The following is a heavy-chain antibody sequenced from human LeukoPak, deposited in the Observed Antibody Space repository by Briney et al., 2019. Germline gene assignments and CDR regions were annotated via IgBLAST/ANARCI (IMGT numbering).Heavy chain of an antibody. CDR3: ARGLRCSSTSCYAVNAFDI. CDR2: IYHSGST. D-gene: IGHD2-2*01. V-gene: IGHV4-4*02. CDR1: GGSISSSNW. Sequence: SGTLSLTCAVSGGSISSSNWWSWVRPPPGKGLEWIGEIYHSGSTNYNPSLKSRVTISVDRSKNQFSLKLSSVTAADTAVYYCARGLRCSSTSCYAVNAFDIWGQGTMVTVSS. J-gene: IGHJ3*02.